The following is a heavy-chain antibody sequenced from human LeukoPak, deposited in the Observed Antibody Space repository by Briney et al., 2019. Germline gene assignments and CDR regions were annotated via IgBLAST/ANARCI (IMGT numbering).Heavy chain of an antibody. J-gene: IGHJ4*02. Sequence: GGSLRLSCTASGFTFGDYAMSWFRQAPGKGLEWVGFIRSKAYGGTTEYAASVKGRFTISRDDSKSIAYLQMNSLKTEDTVVYYCTRVCGIVVIIKGFFDYWGQGTLVTVSS. D-gene: IGHD3-22*01. CDR1: GFTFGDYA. V-gene: IGHV3-49*03. CDR3: TRVCGIVVIIKGFFDY. CDR2: IRSKAYGGTT.